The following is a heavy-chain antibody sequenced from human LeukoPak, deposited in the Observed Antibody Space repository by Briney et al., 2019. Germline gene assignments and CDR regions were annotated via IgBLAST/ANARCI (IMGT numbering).Heavy chain of an antibody. D-gene: IGHD1-1*01. CDR2: MTSGGST. CDR1: GFTFSSYA. V-gene: IGHV3-23*01. Sequence: PGGSLRLSCSASGFTFSSYAIAWVRQAPGKGLEWVSSMTSGGSTFFADSVKGRFTISRDNSKNTVYLQMNSLRAEDTALYYCAKTTGSLLDPFDIWGQRTMVTVSS. J-gene: IGHJ3*02. CDR3: AKTTGSLLDPFDI.